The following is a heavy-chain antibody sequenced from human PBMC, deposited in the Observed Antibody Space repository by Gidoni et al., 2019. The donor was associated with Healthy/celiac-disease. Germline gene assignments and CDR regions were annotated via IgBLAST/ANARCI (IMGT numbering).Heavy chain of an antibody. CDR1: GYTLPGYY. Sequence: QVQLVQSGAEVTKPGASVKVSCRASGYTLPGYYIHWVRQAPGQGLEWMGRINPNSGGTNYAQKFQGRVTRTRDTSISTAYMELSRLRSDDTAVYYCARGGYDFWSGYDASYYYGMDVWGQGTTVTVSS. J-gene: IGHJ6*02. CDR3: ARGGYDFWSGYDASYYYGMDV. D-gene: IGHD3-3*01. V-gene: IGHV1-2*06. CDR2: INPNSGGT.